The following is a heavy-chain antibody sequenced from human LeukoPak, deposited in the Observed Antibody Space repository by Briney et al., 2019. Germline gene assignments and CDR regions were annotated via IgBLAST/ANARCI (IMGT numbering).Heavy chain of an antibody. CDR1: GGSISSGDYY. Sequence: PSETLSLTCTVSGGSISSGDYYWSWTRQHPGKGLEWIGYIYYSGSTYYNPSLKSRVTISVDTSKNQFSLKLSSVTAADTAVYYCARTGVYQLNFDYWGQGTLVTVSS. CDR3: ARTGVYQLNFDY. CDR2: IYYSGST. J-gene: IGHJ4*02. V-gene: IGHV4-31*03. D-gene: IGHD2-2*01.